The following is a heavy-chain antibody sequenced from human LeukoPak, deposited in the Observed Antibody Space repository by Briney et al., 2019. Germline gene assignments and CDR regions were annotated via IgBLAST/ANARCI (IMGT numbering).Heavy chain of an antibody. J-gene: IGHJ4*02. CDR2: INPNSGAT. D-gene: IGHD5-12*01. CDR3: ASLVVGGYGAYFDY. CDR1: GYTFTGYF. Sequence: GASVKVSCKASGYTFTGYFIHWVRQAPGQGLEWMGWINPNSGATNYAQKFQGRVTVTRDTSITTAYMVLSSLTSDDTAVYYCASLVVGGYGAYFDYWGQGTLVTVSS. V-gene: IGHV1-2*02.